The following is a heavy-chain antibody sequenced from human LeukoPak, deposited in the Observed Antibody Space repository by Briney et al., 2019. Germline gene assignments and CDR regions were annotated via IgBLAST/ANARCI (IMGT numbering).Heavy chain of an antibody. CDR2: IYTSGST. Sequence: SETLSLTCTVSGGSISSYYWSWIRQPAGKGLEWIGRIYTSGSTNYNPSLKSRVTMSVDTSKNQFSLKLSSVTAADTAVYYCARDTYYYDSSGYHVFDYWGQGTLVTVSS. V-gene: IGHV4-4*07. D-gene: IGHD3-22*01. CDR1: GGSISSYY. J-gene: IGHJ4*02. CDR3: ARDTYYYDSSGYHVFDY.